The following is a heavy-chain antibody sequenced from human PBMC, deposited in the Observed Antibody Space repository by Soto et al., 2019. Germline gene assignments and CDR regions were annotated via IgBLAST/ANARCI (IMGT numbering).Heavy chain of an antibody. CDR3: AISTFINYSAMDV. Sequence: QVQLVQSGAEVKKPGASVMLSCKASGYSFTSYDINWVRQAAGQGLEWVGWINPNSGNTDYAQKFQGRVTMTRDTSIRTAYMELSSLRSEDTAVYYCAISTFINYSAMDVWGNGTTVTVSS. CDR1: GYSFTSYD. V-gene: IGHV1-8*01. J-gene: IGHJ6*04. D-gene: IGHD3-10*01. CDR2: INPNSGNT.